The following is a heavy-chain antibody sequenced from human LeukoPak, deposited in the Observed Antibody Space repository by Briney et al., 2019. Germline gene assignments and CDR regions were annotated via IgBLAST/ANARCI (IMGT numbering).Heavy chain of an antibody. CDR2: IDPSGGST. V-gene: IGHV1-46*01. D-gene: IGHD1-20*01. CDR3: ARAYNWNDRFDY. J-gene: IGHJ4*02. CDR1: GGTFSSYA. Sequence: ASVKVSCKASGGTFSSYAISWVRQAPGQGLEWMGLIDPSGGSTNSAQKFQGRVTVTRDTSPTAVYMELSSLRSEDTAVYYCARAYNWNDRFDYWGQGTLVTVSS.